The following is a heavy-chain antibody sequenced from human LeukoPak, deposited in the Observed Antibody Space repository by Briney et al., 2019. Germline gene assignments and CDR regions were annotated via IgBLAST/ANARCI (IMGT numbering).Heavy chain of an antibody. V-gene: IGHV3-7*01. Sequence: GGSLRLSCVVSGFTFSSYSMIWVRQAPGKGLQWVANMKKDGSETKYVDFVKGRFAISRDNAKNSLYLQMNSLRAEDTAVYYCGRHRSGSGTYFIDYWGQGTLVRVSS. D-gene: IGHD3-10*01. CDR1: GFTFSSYS. CDR2: MKKDGSET. J-gene: IGHJ4*02. CDR3: GRHRSGSGTYFIDY.